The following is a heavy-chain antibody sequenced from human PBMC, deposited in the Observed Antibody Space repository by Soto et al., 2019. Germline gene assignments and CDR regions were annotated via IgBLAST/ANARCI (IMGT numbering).Heavy chain of an antibody. CDR2: ISSSSTTI. J-gene: IGHJ3*01. Sequence: GGSLRLSCAASGFTFSSYGMNWVREAPGKGLEWVSYISSSSTTIYYADSVKGRFTISRDNAKNSLYLQMNSLRAEDTAVYYCARGDYYDNSGPFSDVFEVWGKGTMVTVSS. D-gene: IGHD3-22*01. CDR1: GFTFSSYG. CDR3: ARGDYYDNSGPFSDVFEV. V-gene: IGHV3-48*04.